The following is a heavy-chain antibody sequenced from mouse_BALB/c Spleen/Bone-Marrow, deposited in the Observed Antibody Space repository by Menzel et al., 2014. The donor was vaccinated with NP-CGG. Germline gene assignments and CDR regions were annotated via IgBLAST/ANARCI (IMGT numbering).Heavy chain of an antibody. CDR3: ARWGYGSSYVGYFDV. J-gene: IGHJ1*01. CDR1: GYTFSRYW. Sequence: QVQLQQSGAGLMKPGASVKISCKATGYTFSRYWIEWVKQRPGHGLEWIGEILPGSGSTNYNEKFKGKATFTADTSSNTAYMQLSSLTSEDSAVYYCARWGYGSSYVGYFDVWGAGTTVTVSS. CDR2: ILPGSGST. V-gene: IGHV1-9*01. D-gene: IGHD1-1*01.